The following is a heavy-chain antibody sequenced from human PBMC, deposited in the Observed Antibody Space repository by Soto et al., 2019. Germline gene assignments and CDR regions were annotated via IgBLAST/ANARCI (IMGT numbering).Heavy chain of an antibody. J-gene: IGHJ6*02. V-gene: IGHV1-3*01. D-gene: IGHD3-22*01. CDR3: ARDPNDCIAYYHHYYYGMDI. Sequence: ASVKVSCKASGYTFTSYGIHWVRQAPGQRLEWTGWINAGNGNTKYSEKFQGRVTITRDTSASTAYLELSSLRSEDTAVYYCARDPNDCIAYYHHYYYGMDIWGQGTMVTVSS. CDR1: GYTFTSYG. CDR2: INAGNGNT.